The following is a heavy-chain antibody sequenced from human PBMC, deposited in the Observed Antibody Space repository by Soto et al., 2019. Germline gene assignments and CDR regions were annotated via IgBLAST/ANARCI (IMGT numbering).Heavy chain of an antibody. CDR2: IYYSGST. CDR1: GGSVRSGEYY. V-gene: IGHV4-30-4*01. J-gene: IGHJ4*02. CDR3: ARGSYYYDSSGYYHY. D-gene: IGHD3-22*01. Sequence: SETLSLTCTVAGGSVRSGEYYGSWIRQPPGKGLEWIGYIYYSGSTYYNPSLKSRVTISVDTSKNQFSLKLSSVTAADTAVYYCARGSYYYDSSGYYHYWGQGNLVTVSS.